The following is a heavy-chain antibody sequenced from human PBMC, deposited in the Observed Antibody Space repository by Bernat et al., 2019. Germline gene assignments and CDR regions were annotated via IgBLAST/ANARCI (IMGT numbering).Heavy chain of an antibody. CDR3: AKDPTRETAAGTRKNPPDY. D-gene: IGHD6-13*01. Sequence: QVQLVESGGGVVQPGRSLRLSCAASGFTFSSYGMHWVRQAPGKGLEWVAVISYDGSNKYYADSVKGRFTISRDNSKNTLYLQMNSLRAEDTAVYYCAKDPTRETAAGTRKNPPDYWGQGTLVTVSS. CDR2: ISYDGSNK. J-gene: IGHJ4*02. CDR1: GFTFSSYG. V-gene: IGHV3-30*18.